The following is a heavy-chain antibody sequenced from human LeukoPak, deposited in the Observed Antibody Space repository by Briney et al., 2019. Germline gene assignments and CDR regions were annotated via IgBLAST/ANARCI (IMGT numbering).Heavy chain of an antibody. CDR2: VQKDGNHK. Sequence: PGGSLRLSCAVSGFSFSSYGMHWVRQAPGKGLEWVAFVQKDGNHKNYADSVKGRFTISRDNSKNTLYLQMNSLRVEDTAVYYCANIPNSFGPDYWGQGSLVTVSS. J-gene: IGHJ4*02. CDR3: ANIPNSFGPDY. V-gene: IGHV3-30*02. CDR1: GFSFSSYG. D-gene: IGHD3-16*01.